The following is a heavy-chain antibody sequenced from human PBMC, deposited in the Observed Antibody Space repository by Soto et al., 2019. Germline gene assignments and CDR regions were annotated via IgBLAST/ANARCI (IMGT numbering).Heavy chain of an antibody. J-gene: IGHJ4*02. D-gene: IGHD3-22*01. Sequence: GGSLRLSCAASGFTFSTYAMSWVRQAPGKGLEWVSAISGSGSSTYYADSVKGRFTISRDNSKNTAYLQMSSLRPEDTAVYYCVKGEYYYDGSAYYPFDYWGQGRMVTVSS. CDR1: GFTFSTYA. CDR3: VKGEYYYDGSAYYPFDY. V-gene: IGHV3-23*01. CDR2: ISGSGSST.